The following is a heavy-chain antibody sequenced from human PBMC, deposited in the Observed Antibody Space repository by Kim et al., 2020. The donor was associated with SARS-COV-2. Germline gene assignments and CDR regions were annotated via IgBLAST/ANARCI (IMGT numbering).Heavy chain of an antibody. Sequence: GGSLRLSCAASGFTFSTYAMSWVRQAPGQGLEWVSLIYSGGGTTYYADSVKGRFTISRDDSRNTLSLQMNSLRAEDTAVYYCTKDHTVSWGEYYFDYWG. CDR2: IYSGGGTT. V-gene: IGHV3-23*03. D-gene: IGHD3-16*01. J-gene: IGHJ4*01. CDR1: GFTFSTYA. CDR3: TKDHTVSWGEYYFDY.